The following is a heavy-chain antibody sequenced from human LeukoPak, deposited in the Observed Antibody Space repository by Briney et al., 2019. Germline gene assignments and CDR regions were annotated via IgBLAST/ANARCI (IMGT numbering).Heavy chain of an antibody. CDR1: GFTFSSYA. CDR3: ARDVEMAH. CDR2: ISYDGSNK. Sequence: SGGSLRLSCAASGFTFSSYAMHWVRQAPGKGLEWVAVISYDGSNKYYADSVKGRFTISRDNSKNTLYLQMNSLRAEDMAVYYCARDVEMAHWGQGTLVTVSS. D-gene: IGHD5-24*01. V-gene: IGHV3-30-3*01. J-gene: IGHJ4*02.